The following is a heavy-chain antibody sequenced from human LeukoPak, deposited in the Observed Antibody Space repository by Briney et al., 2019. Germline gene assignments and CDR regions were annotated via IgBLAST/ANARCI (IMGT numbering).Heavy chain of an antibody. V-gene: IGHV3-49*03. CDR1: GFTFGDYA. Sequence: GGSLRLSCTASGFTFGDYAMSWFREAPGGGLGRVCFIRSKTYGGTTGYAASVKDTFTISRDDTKSAVYLQMNSLKAEDTAFYYCTRGVGQQLIPPDYWGQGTLVTVSS. CDR3: TRGVGQQLIPPDY. J-gene: IGHJ4*02. D-gene: IGHD6-13*01. CDR2: IRSKTYGGTT.